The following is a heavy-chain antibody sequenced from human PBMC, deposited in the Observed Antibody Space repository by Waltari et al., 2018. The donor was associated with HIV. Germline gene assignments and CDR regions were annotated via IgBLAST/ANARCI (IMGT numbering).Heavy chain of an antibody. CDR3: ARGWYYYDISGYYHY. J-gene: IGHJ4*02. CDR2: IWYDGDNK. Sequence: VKLVELGGGVVHPRRTLRLDGAASCCYLQDLSMPWVRQAPGKVLEWLAVIWYDGDNKYYADSVKGRFTISRDNSKNTLYLQMNSLRVEDTAVYYCARGWYYYDISGYYHYWGQGTLVTVSS. V-gene: IGHV3-33*01. D-gene: IGHD3-22*01. CDR1: CCYLQDLS.